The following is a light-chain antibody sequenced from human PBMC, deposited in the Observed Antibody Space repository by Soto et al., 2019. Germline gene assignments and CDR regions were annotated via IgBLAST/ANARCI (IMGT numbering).Light chain of an antibody. J-gene: IGKJ3*01. CDR2: AAS. CDR3: QQGSSTPFT. CDR1: QSITTY. Sequence: DIQMTQSPSSLSASVGDRVTITCRASQSITTYLNWYQHKPGKAPKLLICAASSLPSGVPSRFSGSGSGTEFTLTISNLQPEDSATYYCQQGSSTPFTFGPGTKVDIK. V-gene: IGKV1-39*01.